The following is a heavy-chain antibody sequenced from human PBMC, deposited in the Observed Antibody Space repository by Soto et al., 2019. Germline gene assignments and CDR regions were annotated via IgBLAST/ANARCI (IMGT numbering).Heavy chain of an antibody. CDR2: ISKSGSTI. CDR1: GFTFSDYY. V-gene: IGHV3-11*01. Sequence: GGSLRLSCAASGFTFSDYYMSWIRQAPGKGLEWVSSISKSGSTIHYADSVKGRFTVSRDNAKKSVYLQMNSLRVEDMAVYYCARETPLVAVTPEFDYWGQGTRVTVS. CDR3: ARETPLVAVTPEFDY. D-gene: IGHD2-15*01. J-gene: IGHJ4*02.